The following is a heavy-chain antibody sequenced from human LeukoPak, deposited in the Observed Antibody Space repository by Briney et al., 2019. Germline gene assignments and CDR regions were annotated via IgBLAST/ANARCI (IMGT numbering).Heavy chain of an antibody. CDR2: INPNSGGT. J-gene: IGHJ4*02. V-gene: IGHV1-2*02. CDR1: GYTFTGYY. D-gene: IGHD3-22*01. CDR3: ARDSSGPRPDQLDY. Sequence: ASVKVSCKASGYTFTGYYMHWVRQAPGQGFEWMGWINPNSGGTNYAQKFQGRVTMTRDTSISTAYMELSRLRSDDTAAYYCARDSSGPRPDQLDYWGQGTLVTVSS.